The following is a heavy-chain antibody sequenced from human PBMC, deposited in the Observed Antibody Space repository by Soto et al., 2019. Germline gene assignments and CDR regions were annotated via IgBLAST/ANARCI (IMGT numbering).Heavy chain of an antibody. D-gene: IGHD3-22*01. CDR1: GYTFTSYD. V-gene: IGHV1-8*01. J-gene: IGHJ5*02. Sequence: ASVKVSCKASGYTFTSYDINWVRQATGQGLEWMGWMNPNSGNTGYAQKFQGRVTMTRNTSISTAYMELSSLRSEDTAVYYCASSGQVRNWIDPRAQRTLVTVSA. CDR2: MNPNSGNT. CDR3: ASSGQVRNWIDP.